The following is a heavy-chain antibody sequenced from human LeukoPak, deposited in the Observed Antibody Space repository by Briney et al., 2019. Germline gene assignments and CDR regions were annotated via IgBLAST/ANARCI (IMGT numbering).Heavy chain of an antibody. J-gene: IGHJ5*02. D-gene: IGHD1-14*01. CDR3: ARGSPERFNWFDP. CDR2: INPNSGGT. V-gene: IGHV1-2*02. CDR1: GYTFTGYY. Sequence: ASVKVSCKASGYTFTGYYMHWVRQAPGQGLEWMGWINPNSGGTNYAQKFQGRVTMTRDTSISTAYMELSRLRSDDTAAYYCARGSPERFNWFDPWGQGTLVTVSS.